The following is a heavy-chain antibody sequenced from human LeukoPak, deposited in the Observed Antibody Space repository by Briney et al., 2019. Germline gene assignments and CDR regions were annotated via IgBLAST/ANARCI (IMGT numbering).Heavy chain of an antibody. CDR3: TRVYINHPDY. CDR2: IYSGGST. V-gene: IGHV3-53*01. J-gene: IGHJ4*02. D-gene: IGHD1-14*01. Sequence: GGSLRLSCAASGFTFSSSAMSWVRQAPGKGLEWVSVIYSGGSTYYADSVMGRFTISRDNSKNTLYLQMNSLRAEDTAVYYCTRVYINHPDYWGQGTLVTVSS. CDR1: GFTFSSSA.